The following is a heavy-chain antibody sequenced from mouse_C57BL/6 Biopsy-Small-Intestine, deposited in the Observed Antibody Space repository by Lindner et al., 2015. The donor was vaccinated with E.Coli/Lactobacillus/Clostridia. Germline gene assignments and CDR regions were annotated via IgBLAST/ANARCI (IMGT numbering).Heavy chain of an antibody. CDR2: IDPANGKT. V-gene: IGHV14-3*02. D-gene: IGHD2-12*01. J-gene: IGHJ4*01. Sequence: VQLQESGAELVEAEGPQSSCPAQSSGFNIKDDFMHWVKQRPEQGLEWIGRIDPANGKTQYAPKFRDKATISADTSSNTAYLQLSSLTSEDTAVYYCASGISYYTYDDALEHWGQGSSVTVSS. CDR1: GFNIKDDF. CDR3: ASGISYYTYDDALEH.